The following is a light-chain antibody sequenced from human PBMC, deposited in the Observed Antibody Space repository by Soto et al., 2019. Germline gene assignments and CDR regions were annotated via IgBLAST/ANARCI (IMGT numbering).Light chain of an antibody. CDR1: SSDVVGYNY. V-gene: IGLV2-14*01. Sequence: QSALTQPASVSGSPGQSITISCTGTSSDVVGYNYVSWYQQHPGKAPKLIIYEVSNRPSGVSNRFSGSKSDNTASLTISGLQAEDEADYYCSSYTSSNTYVFGTGTKVTVL. J-gene: IGLJ1*01. CDR3: SSYTSSNTYV. CDR2: EVS.